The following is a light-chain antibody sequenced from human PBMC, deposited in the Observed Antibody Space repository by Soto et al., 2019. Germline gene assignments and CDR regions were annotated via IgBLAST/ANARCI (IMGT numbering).Light chain of an antibody. CDR3: QQYQSWPLT. V-gene: IGKV3-15*01. CDR1: QSVSSN. J-gene: IGKJ4*01. CDR2: GAS. Sequence: EIVMTQSPATLSVCPGERATLSCRASQSVSSNLAWYQQKLGQDPRLLIYGASARATGIPARFSGSGSETEFTLTISSLQSEDFAVYYCQQYQSWPLTFGGGTKVDIK.